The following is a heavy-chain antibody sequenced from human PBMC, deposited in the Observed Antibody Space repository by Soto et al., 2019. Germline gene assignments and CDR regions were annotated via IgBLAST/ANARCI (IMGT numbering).Heavy chain of an antibody. CDR3: ARESTMVRGVHYYYYMDV. J-gene: IGHJ6*03. D-gene: IGHD3-10*01. CDR2: IIPILGIA. V-gene: IGHV1-69*04. CDR1: GYTFTSYD. Sequence: SVKVSCKASGYTFTSYDISWVRQAPGQGLEWMGRIIPILGIANYAQRFQGRVTITADKSTSTAYMELSSLRSEDTAVYYCARESTMVRGVHYYYYMDVWGKGTTVTVSS.